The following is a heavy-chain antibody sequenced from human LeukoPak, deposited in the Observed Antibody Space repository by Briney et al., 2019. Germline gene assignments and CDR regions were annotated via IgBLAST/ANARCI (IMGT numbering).Heavy chain of an antibody. V-gene: IGHV4-39*07. CDR1: GGSISSSSYS. Sequence: PSETLSLTCTVSGGSISSSSYSWGWIRQPPGKGLEWIGSIYYSGSTYYNPSLKSRVTISVDTSKNQFSLKLSSVTAADTAVYYCARVGTTVTTPTGYWGQGTLVTVSS. CDR3: ARVGTTVTTPTGY. D-gene: IGHD4-4*01. J-gene: IGHJ4*02. CDR2: IYYSGST.